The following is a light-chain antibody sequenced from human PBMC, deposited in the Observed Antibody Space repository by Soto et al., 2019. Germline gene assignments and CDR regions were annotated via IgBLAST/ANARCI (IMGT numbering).Light chain of an antibody. CDR2: DAS. V-gene: IGKV3-11*01. CDR1: QSVSSY. Sequence: EIVLTQSPATLSLSPGERATLSCRASQSVSSYLEWYQQKPGQAPRLLIYDASNRATGIPARFSGSGSGTDFTLTISSLEPDHFAVYYCQQHLNALSFGGGTKVEIK. J-gene: IGKJ4*01. CDR3: QQHLNALS.